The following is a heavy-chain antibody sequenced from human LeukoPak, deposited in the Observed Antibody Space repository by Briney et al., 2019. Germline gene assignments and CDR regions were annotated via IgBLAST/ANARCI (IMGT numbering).Heavy chain of an antibody. Sequence: GASVKVSCKASGYTFTGYYMHWVRQAPGQGLEWMGRINPNSGGTNYAQKFQGRVTMTRDTSISTAYMELSRLRSDDTAVYYCARVAVVVVPAAALGYWGQGTLVTVSS. D-gene: IGHD2-2*01. CDR2: INPNSGGT. CDR1: GYTFTGYY. J-gene: IGHJ4*02. CDR3: ARVAVVVVPAAALGY. V-gene: IGHV1-2*06.